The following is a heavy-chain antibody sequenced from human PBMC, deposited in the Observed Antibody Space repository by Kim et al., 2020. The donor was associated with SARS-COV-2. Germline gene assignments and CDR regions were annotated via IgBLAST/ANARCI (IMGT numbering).Heavy chain of an antibody. CDR2: T. CDR3: ARSRELDV. V-gene: IGHV3-74*01. D-gene: IGHD2-2*01. Sequence: THHADPGKGPFTVSRANAKNTLYLQMNSLRAEDTAVYYCARSRELDVWGQGTTVTVSS. J-gene: IGHJ6*02.